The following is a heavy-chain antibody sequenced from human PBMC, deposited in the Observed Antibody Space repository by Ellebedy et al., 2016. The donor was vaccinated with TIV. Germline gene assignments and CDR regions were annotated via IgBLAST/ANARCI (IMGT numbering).Heavy chain of an antibody. Sequence: SETLSLXXTVSGGSISSGGYYWSWIRQHPGKGLKWIGYIYYSGSTYYNPSLKSRVTISVDTSKNQFYLKLSSVTAADTAVYYCARDSVADGIAAAYYYGMDVWGQGTTVTVSS. CDR2: IYYSGST. J-gene: IGHJ6*02. V-gene: IGHV4-31*03. CDR3: ARDSVADGIAAAYYYGMDV. CDR1: GGSISSGGYY. D-gene: IGHD6-13*01.